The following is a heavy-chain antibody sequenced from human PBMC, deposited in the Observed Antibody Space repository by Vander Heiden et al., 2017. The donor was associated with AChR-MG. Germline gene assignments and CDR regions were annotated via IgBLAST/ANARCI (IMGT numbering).Heavy chain of an antibody. CDR2: ISSSSSYI. CDR1: GFPFSSYR. V-gene: IGHV3-21*01. Sequence: EVQLVESGGGLVKPGGSLRLSCAAYGFPFSSYRMNGVRQAPGKGLEWVSSISSSSSYIYYADSVKGRFTISRDNAKNSLYLQMNSLRAEDTAVYYCARDTAVAGRWIYYYYYYMDVWSKGTTVTVSS. J-gene: IGHJ6*03. CDR3: ARDTAVAGRWIYYYYYYMDV. D-gene: IGHD6-19*01.